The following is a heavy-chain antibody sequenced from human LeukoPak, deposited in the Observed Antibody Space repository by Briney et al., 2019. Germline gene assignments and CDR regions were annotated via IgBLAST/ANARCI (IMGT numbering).Heavy chain of an antibody. CDR2: IIPILGIA. Sequence: GASVKVSCKASGGTFSSYAISWVRQAPGQGLEWMGRIIPILGIANYAQKFQGRVTITADKSTSTAYMELSSLRSEDTAVYYCARAVVGATGGNWFDPWGQGTLVTVSS. J-gene: IGHJ5*02. V-gene: IGHV1-69*04. CDR1: GGTFSSYA. D-gene: IGHD1-26*01. CDR3: ARAVVGATGGNWFDP.